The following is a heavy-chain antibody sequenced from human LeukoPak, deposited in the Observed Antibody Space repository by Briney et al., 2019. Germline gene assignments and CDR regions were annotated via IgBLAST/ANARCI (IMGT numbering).Heavy chain of an antibody. CDR3: ARDLHYYVAMGV. J-gene: IGHJ6*02. CDR2: IGSDGKT. D-gene: IGHD3-10*02. V-gene: IGHV3-23*01. CDR1: GFTFSAYA. Sequence: GGSLRLSCEASGFTFSAYAMTWVRQAPGKGLEWVSSIGSDGKTHYSESVKGRFAISRDNSKSMLFLQLNSPRAEDTALYYCARDLHYYVAMGVWGQGTTVTVSS.